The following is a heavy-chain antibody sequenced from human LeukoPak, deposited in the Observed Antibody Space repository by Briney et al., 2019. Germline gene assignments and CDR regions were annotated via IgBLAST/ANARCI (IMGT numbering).Heavy chain of an antibody. J-gene: IGHJ3*02. D-gene: IGHD3-10*01. CDR3: ARAVVGVRGNHAFDI. CDR1: GDSISSSSYY. Sequence: PSETLSLTCTVSGDSISSSSYYWGWIRQPPGKGLEWIGSISYNGVSYYTPSLRSRVTISVDTSKNQFSLKLSSVTAADTAVYYCARAVVGVRGNHAFDIWGQGTMVTVSS. V-gene: IGHV4-39*07. CDR2: ISYNGVS.